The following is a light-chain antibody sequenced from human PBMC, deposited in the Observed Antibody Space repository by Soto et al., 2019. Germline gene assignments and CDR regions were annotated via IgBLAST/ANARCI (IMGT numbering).Light chain of an antibody. CDR2: AAS. CDR3: QQSYRFPKT. J-gene: IGKJ1*01. Sequence: IQMTQSPSSLSASVGDRVTITCRASQSISSYLNWYQQKPGKAPKLLIYAASTLQSGVPSRFSGSGSGTEFTLTIISLQPEDLATYYCQQSYRFPKTFGRGTKVDIK. CDR1: QSISSY. V-gene: IGKV1-39*01.